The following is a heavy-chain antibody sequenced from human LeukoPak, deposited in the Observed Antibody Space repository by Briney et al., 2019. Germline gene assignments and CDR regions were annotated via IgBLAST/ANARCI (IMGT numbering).Heavy chain of an antibody. CDR2: IYSGGST. J-gene: IGHJ4*02. D-gene: IGHD5-24*01. Sequence: GGSLRLSCAASGFTVSSNYMSWVRQAPGKGLGWVSVIYSGGSTYYADSVKGRFTISRDNSKNTLYLQMNSLRAEDTAVYYCAKRDGYNSKSFFNYWGQGTLVTVSS. CDR1: GFTVSSNY. CDR3: AKRDGYNSKSFFNY. V-gene: IGHV3-53*01.